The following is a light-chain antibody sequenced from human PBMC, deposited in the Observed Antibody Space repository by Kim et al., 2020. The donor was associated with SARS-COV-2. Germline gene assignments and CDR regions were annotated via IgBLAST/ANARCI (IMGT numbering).Light chain of an antibody. CDR2: GAS. CDR1: QSVSSGY. V-gene: IGKV3-20*01. CDR3: QQYGSS. J-gene: IGKJ5*01. Sequence: DIVLTQSPGTLPLSPGDRATLSCRASQSVSSGYLAWYQHKRGQAPMLLIYGASSRAPGIPDRFSCSGSGTDFTLTITRLEPEDFAVYYCQQYGSSFGQGTRLEIK.